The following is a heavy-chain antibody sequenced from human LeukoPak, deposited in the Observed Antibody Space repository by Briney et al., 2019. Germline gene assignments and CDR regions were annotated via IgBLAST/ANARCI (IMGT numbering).Heavy chain of an antibody. Sequence: GGSLRLSCAASGFTFSSYAMSWVHQAPGKGVEWVANIKEDGSKKNYVDSVKGRFTISRDNAKNSLYLQMNSLRAEDTAVYYCARDGDFDYWGQGTLVTVSS. CDR3: ARDGDFDY. CDR2: IKEDGSKK. V-gene: IGHV3-7*01. D-gene: IGHD3-16*01. CDR1: GFTFSSYA. J-gene: IGHJ4*02.